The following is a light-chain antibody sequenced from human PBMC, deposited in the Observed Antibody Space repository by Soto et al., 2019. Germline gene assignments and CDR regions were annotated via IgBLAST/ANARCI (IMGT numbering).Light chain of an antibody. CDR2: DAS. CDR1: QSVSSY. Sequence: EIVLTQSPATLSLSPGERATLSCRASQSVSSYLAWYQQKPGQAPRLLIYDASNRATGIPARFSGSGSGTDFTLTITSLEPEDFAVDYCQDCSNWLAFGGGTKVEIK. V-gene: IGKV3-11*01. J-gene: IGKJ4*01. CDR3: QDCSNWLA.